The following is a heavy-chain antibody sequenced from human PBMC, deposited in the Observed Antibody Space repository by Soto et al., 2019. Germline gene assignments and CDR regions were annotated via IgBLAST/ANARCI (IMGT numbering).Heavy chain of an antibody. Sequence: QVQLVESGGGVVQPGRSLRLSCAASGFTFSSYAMHWVRQAPGKGLEWVAVISYDGSNKYYADSVKGRFTISRDNSKNTLYVQMNRLRAEDTAVYYCARGGGRGYDPPYYYYGMDVWGQGTTVTVSS. J-gene: IGHJ6*02. D-gene: IGHD5-12*01. CDR2: ISYDGSNK. V-gene: IGHV3-30-3*01. CDR3: ARGGGRGYDPPYYYYGMDV. CDR1: GFTFSSYA.